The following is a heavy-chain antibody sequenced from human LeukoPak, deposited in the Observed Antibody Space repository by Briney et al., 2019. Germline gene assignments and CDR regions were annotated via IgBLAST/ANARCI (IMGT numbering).Heavy chain of an antibody. J-gene: IGHJ4*02. D-gene: IGHD6-19*01. V-gene: IGHV3-7*01. CDR2: IKQDGSEK. CDR3: ARGEPNSSGWYVLMDY. Sequence: GGSLRLSCAASGFTFSSYWMSWVRQAPGKGLEWVANIKQDGSEKYYVDSVKGRFTISRDNAKNSLYLQMNSLRAEDTAVYYCARGEPNSSGWYVLMDYWGQGTLVTVSS. CDR1: GFTFSSYW.